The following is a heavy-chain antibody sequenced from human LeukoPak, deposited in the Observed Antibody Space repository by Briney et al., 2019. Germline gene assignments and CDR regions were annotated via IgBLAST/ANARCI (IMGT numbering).Heavy chain of an antibody. Sequence: GGSLRLSCAASGFTVSSNYMSWVRQAPGKGLEWVSVIYSGGSTYYADSVKGRFTISRDNSKNTLYLQMNSLRAEDTAVYYCARVSVIVVVSYYYYYMDVWGKGTTVTISS. V-gene: IGHV3-53*01. CDR2: IYSGGST. J-gene: IGHJ6*03. CDR3: ARVSVIVVVSYYYYYMDV. CDR1: GFTVSSNY. D-gene: IGHD3-22*01.